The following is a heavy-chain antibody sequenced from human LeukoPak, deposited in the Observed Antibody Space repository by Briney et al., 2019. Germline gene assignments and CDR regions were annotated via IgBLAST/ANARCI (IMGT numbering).Heavy chain of an antibody. V-gene: IGHV3-23*01. D-gene: IGHD5-12*01. CDR3: EVWDSGYDPVDY. Sequence: GGSLRLSCAASGFTFSSYAMHWVRQAPGKGLEWVSAISGSGGSTYYADSVKGRFTISRDNSKNTLYLQMNSLRAEDTAVYYCEVWDSGYDPVDYWGQGTLVTVSS. CDR1: GFTFSSYA. J-gene: IGHJ4*02. CDR2: ISGSGGST.